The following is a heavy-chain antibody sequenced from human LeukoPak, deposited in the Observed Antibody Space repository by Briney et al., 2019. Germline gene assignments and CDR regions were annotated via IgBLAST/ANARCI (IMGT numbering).Heavy chain of an antibody. Sequence: GGSLRLSCAASGFVFSTFGMHWVRQAPGKGLEWVTFIRFDGGNKYYADSVKGRFTISRDNAKNSLYLQMNSLRAEDTAVYYCARGAYSSSSESDYWGQGTLVTVSS. J-gene: IGHJ4*02. CDR2: IRFDGGNK. CDR3: ARGAYSSSSESDY. D-gene: IGHD6-6*01. CDR1: GFVFSTFG. V-gene: IGHV3-30*02.